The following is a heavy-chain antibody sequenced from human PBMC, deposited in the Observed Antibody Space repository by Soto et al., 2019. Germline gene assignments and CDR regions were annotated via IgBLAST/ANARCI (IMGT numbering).Heavy chain of an antibody. V-gene: IGHV4-34*01. J-gene: IGHJ4*02. CDR2: INHSGST. Sequence: PSETLSLTCAVYGGSFSGYYWSWIRQPPGKGLEWIGEINHSGSTNYNPSLKSRVTISVDTSKNQFSLKLSSVTAADTAVYYCARGVVWNSGIDYWGQGTLVTVSS. D-gene: IGHD1-7*01. CDR3: ARGVVWNSGIDY. CDR1: GGSFSGYY.